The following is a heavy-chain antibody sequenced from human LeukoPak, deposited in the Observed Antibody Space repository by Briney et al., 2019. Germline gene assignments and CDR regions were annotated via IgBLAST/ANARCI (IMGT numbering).Heavy chain of an antibody. CDR3: ARDEARYSSGYYPNWFDP. D-gene: IGHD3-22*01. CDR2: ISGYNGYT. CDR1: GYTFTIYG. V-gene: IGHV1-18*01. Sequence: GASVKVSCKSSGYTFTIYGISLVRQAPGQGLEWMGWISGYNGYTHYAHNLQGRVTMTTDTSTSTAYMELRSLISDDTAVYYCARDEARYSSGYYPNWFDPWGQGTLVTVSS. J-gene: IGHJ5*02.